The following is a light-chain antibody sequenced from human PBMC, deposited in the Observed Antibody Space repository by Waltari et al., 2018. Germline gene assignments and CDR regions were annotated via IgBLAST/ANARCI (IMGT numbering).Light chain of an antibody. J-gene: IGKJ3*01. V-gene: IGKV1-33*01. CDR2: DAS. Sequence: QMTQSPPSLSASVGDRVSITCQASEDISDYLIWYQQKPGESPKLLIYDASKFQRGVPSRFSGSGSGTHFTLTISSLQPEDVATYYCQQCDIVPQTFGPGTKVQI. CDR1: EDISDY. CDR3: QQCDIVPQT.